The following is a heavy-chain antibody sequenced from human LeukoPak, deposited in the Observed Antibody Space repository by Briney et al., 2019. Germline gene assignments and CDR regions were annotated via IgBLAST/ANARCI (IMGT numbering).Heavy chain of an antibody. CDR1: GDSISRNY. J-gene: IGHJ4*02. CDR3: ARVQNPTWGPCSGGSCQASYFDS. CDR2: IHYSGIT. D-gene: IGHD2-15*01. V-gene: IGHV4-59*01. Sequence: SETLSLTCTVSGDSISRNYWSWIRQPPGKGLEWIGDIHYSGITKYDHSLKSRVPMSVDTSKNQFSLKLGSVTAADTAVYYCARVQNPTWGPCSGGSCQASYFDSWGQGTLVAVSS.